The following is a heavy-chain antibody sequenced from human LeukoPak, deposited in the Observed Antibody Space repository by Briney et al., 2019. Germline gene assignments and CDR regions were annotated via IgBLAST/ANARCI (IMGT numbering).Heavy chain of an antibody. CDR3: VGWLVQDPDY. D-gene: IGHD6-19*01. Sequence: GGSLRLSCAASGFTFSSYGMHWVRQAPGKGLEWVAVISYDGSNKHYADSVKGRFTISRDNSKNTLYLQMNSLRAEDTAVYYCVGWLVQDPDYWGQGTLVTVSS. V-gene: IGHV3-30*03. CDR1: GFTFSSYG. J-gene: IGHJ4*02. CDR2: ISYDGSNK.